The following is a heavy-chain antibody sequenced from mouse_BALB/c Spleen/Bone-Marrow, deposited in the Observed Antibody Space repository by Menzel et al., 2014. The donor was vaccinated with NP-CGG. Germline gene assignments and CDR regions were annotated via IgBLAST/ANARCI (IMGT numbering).Heavy chain of an antibody. Sequence: EVKLMESGGGLVQPGGSRKLSCAASGFTFSYFGMHWVRQAPEKGLEWVAFISSGSSAIYYADTVKGRFTISRDNPKNTLFLQMTSLRSEDTAMYYCARGNVNLRFDYWGQGTTLTGSS. CDR2: ISSGSSAI. V-gene: IGHV5-17*02. J-gene: IGHJ2*01. CDR1: GFTFSYFG. D-gene: IGHD2-1*01. CDR3: ARGNVNLRFDY.